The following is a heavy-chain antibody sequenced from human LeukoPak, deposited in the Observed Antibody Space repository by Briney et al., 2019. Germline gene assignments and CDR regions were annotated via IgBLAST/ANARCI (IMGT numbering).Heavy chain of an antibody. V-gene: IGHV3-33*01. D-gene: IGHD3-10*01. J-gene: IGHJ6*02. CDR3: ARAPYYYGSGKAWRYYYYGMDV. Sequence: TGGSLRLSCAASGFTFSSYGMHWVRQAPGKGLEWVAVIWYDGSNKYYADSVKGRFTISRDNSKNTLYLQMNSLRAEDTAVYYCARAPYYYGSGKAWRYYYYGMDVWGQGTTVTVSS. CDR2: IWYDGSNK. CDR1: GFTFSSYG.